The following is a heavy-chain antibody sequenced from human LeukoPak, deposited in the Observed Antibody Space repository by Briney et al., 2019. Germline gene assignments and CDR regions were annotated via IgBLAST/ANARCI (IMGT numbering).Heavy chain of an antibody. V-gene: IGHV3-23*01. CDR1: GFSPSSYA. D-gene: IGHD2-2*01. CDR3: ANVDQLPTDY. CDR2: IRGSVYST. Sequence: PGGSLTLSCAVSGFSPSSYAMSWVRQAAGKGLEWVAVIRGSVYSTYYADSGKGRLTISRDNSKNTLYLQITSLRAEGTAVYYGANVDQLPTDYWGQGTLLTVPS. J-gene: IGHJ4*02.